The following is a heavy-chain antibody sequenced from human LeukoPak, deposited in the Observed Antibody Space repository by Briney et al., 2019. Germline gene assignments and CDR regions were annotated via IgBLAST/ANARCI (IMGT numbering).Heavy chain of an antibody. CDR1: GFTFSSYA. J-gene: IGHJ4*02. CDR3: ASHTREGDRDDY. Sequence: GRSLRLSCAASGFTFSSYAMHWVRQAPGKGLEWVAVISYDGSNKYYADSVNGRFTISRDNSKNTLYLQMNSLRAEDTAVYYCASHTREGDRDDYWGQGTLVTVSS. V-gene: IGHV3-30*04. D-gene: IGHD2-21*02. CDR2: ISYDGSNK.